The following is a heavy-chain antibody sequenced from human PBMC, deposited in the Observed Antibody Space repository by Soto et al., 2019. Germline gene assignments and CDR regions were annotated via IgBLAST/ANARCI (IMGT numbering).Heavy chain of an antibody. J-gene: IGHJ5*02. Sequence: GASVKVSCKASGYTFTSNDINWVRQATGQGLEWMGWMNPNSGNTGYAQKFQGRVTMTRNTSISTAYMELSSLRSEDTAVYYCAREWLSDIVLVPAAMFGSQPQYNWFVPWGQGTLVTVSS. D-gene: IGHD2-2*01. CDR3: AREWLSDIVLVPAAMFGSQPQYNWFVP. CDR1: GYTFTSND. CDR2: MNPNSGNT. V-gene: IGHV1-8*01.